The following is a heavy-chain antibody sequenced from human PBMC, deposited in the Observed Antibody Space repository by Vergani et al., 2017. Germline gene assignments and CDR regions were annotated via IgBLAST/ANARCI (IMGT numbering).Heavy chain of an antibody. Sequence: QVQLQESGPGLVKPSETLSLTCTVSGGSISSYYWSWIRQPPGKGLEWIGYIYYSGSTNYNPSLKSRVNISVDTSKNQFSLKLSSVTAADTAVYYCARAASYYYYMDVWGKGTTVTVSS. V-gene: IGHV4-59*01. CDR1: GGSISSYY. D-gene: IGHD2-15*01. CDR3: ARAASYYYYMDV. J-gene: IGHJ6*03. CDR2: IYYSGST.